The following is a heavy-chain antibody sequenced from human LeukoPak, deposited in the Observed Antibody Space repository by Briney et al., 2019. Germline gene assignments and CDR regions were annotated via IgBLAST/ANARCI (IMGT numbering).Heavy chain of an antibody. D-gene: IGHD3-22*01. J-gene: IGHJ4*02. CDR1: GFTFSSYA. CDR2: ISGSGGST. CDR3: AKSCSPYDSSGYCDY. V-gene: IGHV3-23*01. Sequence: GGSLRLSCAASGFTFSSYAMSWVRQAPGKGLEWVSAISGSGGSTYYADSVKGRFTISRDNSKNTLYLQMNSLRAEDTAVYYCAKSCSPYDSSGYCDYWGQGTLVTVSS.